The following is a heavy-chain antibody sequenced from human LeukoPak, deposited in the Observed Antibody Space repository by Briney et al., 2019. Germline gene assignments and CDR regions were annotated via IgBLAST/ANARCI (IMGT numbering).Heavy chain of an antibody. V-gene: IGHV1-18*01. J-gene: IGHJ4*02. CDR1: GYTFTSYG. CDR3: ARPLRYYDSSGLFDY. D-gene: IGHD3-22*01. CDR2: ISAYNGNT. Sequence: ASVKVSCKASGYTFTSYGISWVRQAPGQGLEWMGWISAYNGNTNYAQKLQGRVTMTTDTCTSTAYMELRSLRSDDTAVYYCARPLRYYDSSGLFDYWGQGTLVTVSS.